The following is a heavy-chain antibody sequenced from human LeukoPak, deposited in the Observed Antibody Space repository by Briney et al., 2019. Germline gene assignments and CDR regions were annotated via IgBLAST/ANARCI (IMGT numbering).Heavy chain of an antibody. D-gene: IGHD2-2*01. CDR3: ARGVPRLGQLLLVGQVDY. CDR1: GYTFTGYY. CDR2: INPNSGGT. V-gene: IGHV1-2*02. Sequence: GASVKVSCKASGYTFTGYYMHWVRQAPGQGLEWMGWINPNSGGTNYAQKFQGRVTMTRDTSISTAYMELSRLRSDDTAVYYCARGVPRLGQLLLVGQVDYWGQGTLVTVSS. J-gene: IGHJ4*02.